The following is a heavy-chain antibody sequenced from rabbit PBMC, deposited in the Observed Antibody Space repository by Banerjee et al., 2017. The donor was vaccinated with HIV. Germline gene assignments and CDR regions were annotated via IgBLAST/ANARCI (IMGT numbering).Heavy chain of an antibody. V-gene: IGHV1S45*01. CDR3: AKTAGYAIYGYLDL. CDR2: IYTGSSGSI. Sequence: QEQLEESGGDLVKPEGSLTLTCKASGLDFSSSYWICWVRQAPGKGLEWIACIYTGSSGSIYYASWAKGRFTISKTSSTTVTLQMTSLTAADTATYFCAKTAGYAIYGYLDLWGPGTLVTVS. J-gene: IGHJ4*01. CDR1: GLDFSSSYW. D-gene: IGHD6-1*01.